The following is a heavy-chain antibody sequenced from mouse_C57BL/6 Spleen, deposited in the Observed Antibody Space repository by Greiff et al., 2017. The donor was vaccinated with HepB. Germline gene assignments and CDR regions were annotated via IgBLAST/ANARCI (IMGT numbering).Heavy chain of an antibody. CDR2: IYPRSGNT. V-gene: IGHV1-81*01. D-gene: IGHD2-4*01. CDR3: ARGGDYDGTHYFDY. J-gene: IGHJ2*01. Sequence: QVQLQQSGAELARPGASVKLSCKASGYTFTSYGISWVKQRTGQGLEWIGEIYPRSGNTYYNEKFKGKATLTADKSSSTAYMELRSLTSEDSAVYFCARGGDYDGTHYFDYWGQGTTLTVSS. CDR1: GYTFTSYG.